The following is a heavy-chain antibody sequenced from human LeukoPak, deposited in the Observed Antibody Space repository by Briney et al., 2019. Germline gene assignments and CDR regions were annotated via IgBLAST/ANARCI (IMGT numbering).Heavy chain of an antibody. Sequence: AGSLRLSCAASGFTFSSYEMNWVRQAPGKGLEWVSYISSSGSTIYYADSVKGRFTISRDNAKNSLYLQMNSLRAEDTAVYYCARDTVLRYFDWLLPFDYWGQGTLVTVSS. CDR3: ARDTVLRYFDWLLPFDY. J-gene: IGHJ4*02. D-gene: IGHD3-9*01. CDR2: ISSSGSTI. CDR1: GFTFSSYE. V-gene: IGHV3-48*03.